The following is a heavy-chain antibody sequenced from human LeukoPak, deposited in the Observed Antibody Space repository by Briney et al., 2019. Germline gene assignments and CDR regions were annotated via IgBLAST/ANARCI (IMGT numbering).Heavy chain of an antibody. CDR1: GFTFSSYS. CDR3: ARHAGLRFLEWLLPTDY. J-gene: IGHJ4*02. Sequence: GGSLRLSCEASGFTFSSYSMHWVRQAPGKGLEWVSSISSSSSYIYYADSVKGRFTISRDNAKNSLYLQMNSLRAEDTAVYYCARHAGLRFLEWLLPTDYWGQGTLVTVSS. CDR2: ISSSSSYI. V-gene: IGHV3-21*01. D-gene: IGHD3-3*01.